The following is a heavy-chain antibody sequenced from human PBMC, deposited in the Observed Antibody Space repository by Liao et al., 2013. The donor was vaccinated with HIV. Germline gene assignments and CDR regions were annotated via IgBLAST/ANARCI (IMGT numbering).Heavy chain of an antibody. J-gene: IGHJ2*01. CDR3: ARTNGLRLNWYFDL. CDR1: GVSIRNYH. Sequence: QVQLQESGPGLVKPSETLSLTCTVSGVSIRNYHWSWIRQAAGKGLEWIGRIYVFGSTNYSPSLKSRVTMSVDTSKNQFSLKLSSVTAADTAVYYCARTNGLRLNWYFDLWGRGTLVTVSS. V-gene: IGHV4-4*07. CDR2: IYVFGST. D-gene: IGHD2-8*01.